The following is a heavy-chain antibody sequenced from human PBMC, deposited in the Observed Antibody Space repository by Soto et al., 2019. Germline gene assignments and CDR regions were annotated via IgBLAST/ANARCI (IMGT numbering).Heavy chain of an antibody. CDR3: AVDTYDSSGYYYLFDY. D-gene: IGHD3-22*01. J-gene: IGHJ4*02. V-gene: IGHV1-18*01. CDR1: GYTFTSYG. CDR2: ISAYNGNT. Sequence: GASVKVSCKASGYTFTSYGISWVRQAPGQGLEWMGWISAYNGNTNYAQKLQGRVTMTTDTSTSTAYMELRSLRSDDTAVYYCAVDTYDSSGYYYLFDYWGQGTLVTVSS.